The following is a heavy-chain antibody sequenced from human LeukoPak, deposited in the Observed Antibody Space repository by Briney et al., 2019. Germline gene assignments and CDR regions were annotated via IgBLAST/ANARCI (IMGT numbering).Heavy chain of an antibody. J-gene: IGHJ4*02. Sequence: PGGSLRSPVQPLDSPSVTMLCTGSARLQGRDWNMFQLLVIMGVAHNADSVKGRFTISRDNSKNTLYLQMGSLRAEDMAVYYCARVTWELLVDYWGQGTLVTVSS. CDR3: ARVTWELLVDY. CDR1: DSPSVTML. CDR2: LVIMGVA. V-gene: IGHV3-64*02. D-gene: IGHD1-26*01.